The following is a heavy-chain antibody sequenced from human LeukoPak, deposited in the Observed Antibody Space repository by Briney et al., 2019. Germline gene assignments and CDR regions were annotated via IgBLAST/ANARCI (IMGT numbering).Heavy chain of an antibody. CDR2: IYHSGST. CDR3: ARIGGLSGYYDSSGYRFDY. V-gene: IGHV4-38-2*02. J-gene: IGHJ4*02. Sequence: SETLSLTCTVSGGSISSGYYWGWIRQPPGKGLEWIGSIYHSGSTYYNPSLKSRVTISVDTSKNQFSLKLSSVTAADTAVYYCARIGGLSGYYDSSGYRFDYWGQGTLVTVSS. D-gene: IGHD3-22*01. CDR1: GGSISSGYY.